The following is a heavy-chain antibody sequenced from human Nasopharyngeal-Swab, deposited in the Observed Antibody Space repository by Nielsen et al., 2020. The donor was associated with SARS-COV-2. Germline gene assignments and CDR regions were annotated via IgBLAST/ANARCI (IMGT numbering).Heavy chain of an antibody. V-gene: IGHV3-30*03. CDR3: AREVHYYDSSGSLKGDRFDS. J-gene: IGHJ4*02. Sequence: VRQMPGKGLGGVAFISYDGSKENYADSVKGRFTISRDNSKNTLYLEMNSLRAADTSVYYCAREVHYYDSSGSLKGDRFDSWGQGTLVTVSS. CDR2: ISYDGSKE. D-gene: IGHD3-22*01.